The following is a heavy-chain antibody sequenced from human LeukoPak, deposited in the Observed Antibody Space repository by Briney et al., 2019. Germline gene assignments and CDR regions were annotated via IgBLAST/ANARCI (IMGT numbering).Heavy chain of an antibody. D-gene: IGHD3-10*01. CDR3: ARIGGSGSYSGHYFDH. CDR2: ISTDGGVT. V-gene: IGHV3-74*01. Sequence: QPGGSLRLSCAASGFTFSTYWMHWVRRAPGKGLVWVSRISTDGGVTSYADSVKGRFTISRDSAKNTMYLQMNSLRAEDTAVYYCARIGGSGSYSGHYFDHWGQGTLVTVSS. CDR1: GFTFSTYW. J-gene: IGHJ4*02.